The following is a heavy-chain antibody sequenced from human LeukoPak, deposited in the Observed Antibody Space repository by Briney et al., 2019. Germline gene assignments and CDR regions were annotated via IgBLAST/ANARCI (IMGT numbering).Heavy chain of an antibody. CDR2: ISAYNGNT. CDR3: ARATNYYDSSGYYGD. J-gene: IGHJ4*02. D-gene: IGHD3-22*01. Sequence: GASVKVSCKASGYTFTSYGISWVRQAPGQGLEWMGWISAYNGNTNYAQKLQGRVTMTTDTSTSTAYMELRSLRSDDTAVYYCARATNYYDSSGYYGDWGQGTLVTVSS. V-gene: IGHV1-18*01. CDR1: GYTFTSYG.